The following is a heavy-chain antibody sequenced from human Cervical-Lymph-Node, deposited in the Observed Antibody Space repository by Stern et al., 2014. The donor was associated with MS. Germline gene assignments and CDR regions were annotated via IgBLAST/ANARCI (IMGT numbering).Heavy chain of an antibody. CDR3: AREDLADTAPSDF. D-gene: IGHD5-18*01. J-gene: IGHJ4*02. CDR1: GDTFNNYI. CDR2: VVPIDGVE. V-gene: IGHV1-69*09. Sequence: VQLVESGAEVKKPGSSVKVSCKASGDTFNNYIFSWVRQAPGQGLEWMGRVVPIDGVENYAQKFQDRVTISADKSTSTVYMELRSLRSEDTAIYYCAREDLADTAPSDFWGQGTLVTVPS.